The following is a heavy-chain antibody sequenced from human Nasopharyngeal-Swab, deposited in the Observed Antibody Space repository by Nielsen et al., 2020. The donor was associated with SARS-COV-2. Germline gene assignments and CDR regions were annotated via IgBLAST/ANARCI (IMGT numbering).Heavy chain of an antibody. CDR3: ARGGFSGSYSPYYYYGMDV. J-gene: IGHJ6*02. V-gene: IGHV4-59*01. Sequence: WIRQPPGKGLEWIGYIYYSGSTNYNPSLKSRVTISVDTSKNQFSLKPSSVTAADTAVYYCARGGFSGSYSPYYYYGMDVWGQGTTVTVSS. CDR2: IYYSGST. D-gene: IGHD3-10*01.